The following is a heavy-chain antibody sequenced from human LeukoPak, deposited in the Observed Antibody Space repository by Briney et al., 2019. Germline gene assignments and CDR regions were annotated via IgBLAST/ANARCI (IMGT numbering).Heavy chain of an antibody. CDR3: VRTFGYRNAYYFDY. J-gene: IGHJ4*02. Sequence: GGSLRLSCAASGFIFSNYAMHWVRQAPGKGLEWVAVISNDENNKYYADSVKGRSTISRDNSKNTLYLEMNSLRAEDTAMYYCVRTFGYRNAYYFDYWGQGTLVTVSS. CDR1: GFIFSNYA. V-gene: IGHV3-30-3*01. CDR2: ISNDENNK. D-gene: IGHD5-18*01.